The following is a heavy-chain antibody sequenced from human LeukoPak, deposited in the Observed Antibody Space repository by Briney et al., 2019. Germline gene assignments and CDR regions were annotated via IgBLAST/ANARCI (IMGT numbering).Heavy chain of an antibody. J-gene: IGHJ5*02. CDR1: GGSISSGSYY. CDR2: IYYSGST. CDR3: ARHYYDCSGYTT. V-gene: IGHV4-39*01. Sequence: PSETLSLTCTVSGGSISSGSYYWGWVRQPPGKGLEWIGSIYYSGSTYYNPSLKSRVTISVDTSKNQFSLKLSSVTAADTAVYYCARHYYDCSGYTTWGQGTLVTVSS. D-gene: IGHD3-22*01.